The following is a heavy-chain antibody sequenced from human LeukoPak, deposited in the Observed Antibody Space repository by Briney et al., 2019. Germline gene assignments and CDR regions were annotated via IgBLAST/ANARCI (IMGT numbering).Heavy chain of an antibody. Sequence: SETLSLTCTTSGGSVSDYYWSWIRQPPGKGLEWIGYIYHTGSTSYSPSLKSRVTISADTSQNQFSLKLSSVTAADTAVYYCASRNWGQGTLVTVSS. CDR2: IYHTGST. V-gene: IGHV4-59*02. J-gene: IGHJ4*02. CDR1: GGSVSDYY. CDR3: ASRN.